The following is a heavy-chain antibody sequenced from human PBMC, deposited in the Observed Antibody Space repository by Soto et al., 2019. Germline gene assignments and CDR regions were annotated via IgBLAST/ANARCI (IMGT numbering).Heavy chain of an antibody. J-gene: IGHJ5*02. CDR1: GFTFDDNA. Sequence: PGGSLRLSCAVSGFTFDDNAMHWVRQAPEKGLEWVSGINWKSDIGYADSVKGRFTISRDNAENTLYLQMNSLRAEDTAVYYCAKDPDYGDTSGYPSPPPWGRGTLVTVSS. CDR2: INWKSDI. V-gene: IGHV3-9*01. CDR3: AKDPDYGDTSGYPSPPP. D-gene: IGHD3-22*01.